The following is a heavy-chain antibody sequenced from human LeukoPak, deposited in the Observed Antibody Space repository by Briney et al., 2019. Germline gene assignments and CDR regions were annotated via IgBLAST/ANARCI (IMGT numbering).Heavy chain of an antibody. CDR2: ISYDGSNK. D-gene: IGHD2-15*01. Sequence: GGSLLLCCAASGFTFCSSAMPWVPQAPAKGLEWVAVISYDGSNKYYADSVKGRFAIARDNSKNTLYLQMISLRAEDTAVYYCARGGKYCSGGSCYSRGAFDIWGQGTMVTVSS. CDR3: ARGGKYCSGGSCYSRGAFDI. J-gene: IGHJ3*02. V-gene: IGHV3-30*09. CDR1: GFTFCSSA.